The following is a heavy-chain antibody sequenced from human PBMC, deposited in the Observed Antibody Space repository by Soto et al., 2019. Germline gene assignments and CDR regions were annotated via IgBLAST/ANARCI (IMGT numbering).Heavy chain of an antibody. CDR3: ARDYGYCSGGSCYPGDP. D-gene: IGHD2-15*01. CDR1: GGTFSSYA. Sequence: QVQLVQSGAEVKKPGSSVKVSCKASGGTFSSYAISWVRQAPGQGLEWMGGIIPIFGTANYAQKFQGRVTITADKSTSTAYMELRSLRSDDTAVYYCARDYGYCSGGSCYPGDPWGQGTLVTVSS. CDR2: IIPIFGTA. V-gene: IGHV1-69*06. J-gene: IGHJ5*02.